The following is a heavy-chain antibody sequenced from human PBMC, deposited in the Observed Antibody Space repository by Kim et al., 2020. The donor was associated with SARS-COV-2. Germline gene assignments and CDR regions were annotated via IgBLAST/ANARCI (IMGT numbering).Heavy chain of an antibody. CDR3: VRGSDY. V-gene: IGHV3-7*01. CDR2: NPDGGVK. Sequence: NPDGGVKHYVDSFKGQFTISRDNAENSRYLEMNSLRAEDTALYYCVRGSDYWGQGILVTVSS. J-gene: IGHJ4*02.